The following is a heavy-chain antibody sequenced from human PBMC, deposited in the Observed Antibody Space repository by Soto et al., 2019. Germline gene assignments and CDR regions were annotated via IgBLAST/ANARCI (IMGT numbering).Heavy chain of an antibody. V-gene: IGHV1-3*01. CDR2: INAANGDT. Sequence: ASVKGSCKGAGYTFTSYGIHWVRQAPGQRLEWMGWINAANGDTKYSPKFQGRVTITRDTSASTAYMELSSLRSEDTAVYYCVRRHVSATGIDWFDPWGQGTLVTVSS. J-gene: IGHJ5*02. D-gene: IGHD6-13*01. CDR3: VRRHVSATGIDWFDP. CDR1: GYTFTSYG.